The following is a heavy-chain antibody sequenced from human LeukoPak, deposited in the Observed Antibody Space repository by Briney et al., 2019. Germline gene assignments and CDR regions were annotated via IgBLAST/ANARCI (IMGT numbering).Heavy chain of an antibody. CDR3: AISQNYYDSSGYYFFDY. D-gene: IGHD3-22*01. J-gene: IGHJ4*02. Sequence: ASVKVSCKASGYTFTGYYMHWVRQAPGQGLEWMGWINPNIGGTKVAQKFRGRVTMTRDTSISTAYMELSRLRSDDTAVYYCAISQNYYDSSGYYFFDYWGQGPLVTVSS. CDR1: GYTFTGYY. CDR2: INPNIGGT. V-gene: IGHV1-2*02.